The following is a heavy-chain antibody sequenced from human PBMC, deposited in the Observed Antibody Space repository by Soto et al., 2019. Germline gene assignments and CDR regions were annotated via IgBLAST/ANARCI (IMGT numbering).Heavy chain of an antibody. D-gene: IGHD6-6*01. CDR3: TRTYASTARDFDY. J-gene: IGHJ4*02. V-gene: IGHV3-7*05. CDR1: GFTFSNYW. CDR2: IQQDGSEK. Sequence: EVQLVESGGGLVQPGGSLRLSCAASGFTFSNYWMSWVRQAPGKGLEWVANIQQDGSEKHCVESVKGRLTISRDNAGNTLYLAMNSLRAEDTAVYYCTRTYASTARDFDYWGQGTLVTVSS.